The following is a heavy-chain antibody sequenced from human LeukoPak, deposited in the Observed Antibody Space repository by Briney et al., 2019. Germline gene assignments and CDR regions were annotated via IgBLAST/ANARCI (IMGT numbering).Heavy chain of an antibody. J-gene: IGHJ4*02. CDR3: ARGLSRDSSGYYGY. CDR1: GYTFTCYY. V-gene: IGHV1-2*04. D-gene: IGHD3-22*01. Sequence: ASVKVSCKASGYTFTCYYMHWVRQAPGQGLEWMGWINPNSGGTNYAQKFQGWVTMTRDTSISTAYMELSRLRSDDTAVYYCARGLSRDSSGYYGYWGQGTLVTVSS. CDR2: INPNSGGT.